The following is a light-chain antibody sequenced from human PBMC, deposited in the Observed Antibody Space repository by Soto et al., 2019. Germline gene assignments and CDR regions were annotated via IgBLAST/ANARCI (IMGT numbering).Light chain of an antibody. Sequence: DIQMTQSPSTLSASVGDRVTITCRASQSISSWLAWYQQKPGKAPKLLIYKASCLESGVPSRFSGSGSGTEFTLTISSLQPDDFATYYCQQYNSYSRTFGQATTLEIK. J-gene: IGKJ2*01. CDR2: KAS. CDR1: QSISSW. CDR3: QQYNSYSRT. V-gene: IGKV1-5*03.